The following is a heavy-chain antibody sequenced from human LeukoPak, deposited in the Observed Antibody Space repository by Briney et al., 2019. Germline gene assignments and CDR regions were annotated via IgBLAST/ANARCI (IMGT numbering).Heavy chain of an antibody. J-gene: IGHJ6*03. CDR1: GYAFTSYD. Sequence: ASVKVSCKASGYAFTSYDMNWVRQATGQGLEWMGWMNPNSGTTGYAQKFQGRVTMTRNTSISTAYMELSSLRSEDTAVYYCARRTGYYNYMDVWGKGTTVTVSS. V-gene: IGHV1-8*01. D-gene: IGHD2-8*02. CDR3: ARRTGYYNYMDV. CDR2: MNPNSGTT.